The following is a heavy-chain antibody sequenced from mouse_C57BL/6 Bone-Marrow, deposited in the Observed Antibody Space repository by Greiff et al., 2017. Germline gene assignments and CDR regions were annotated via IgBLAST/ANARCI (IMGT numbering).Heavy chain of an antibody. Sequence: QVQLKQPGAELVKPGASVKMSCTASGYTFTSYWITWVKQRPGQGLEWIGDINPGSGSTNYTEKFKSKDTLTVDTSSSTDYMQLSSLNSEDSAVYYCARWRRWLLQYFDVWGTGTTVTVTS. CDR2: INPGSGST. CDR3: ARWRRWLLQYFDV. J-gene: IGHJ1*03. D-gene: IGHD2-3*01. V-gene: IGHV1-55*01. CDR1: GYTFTSYW.